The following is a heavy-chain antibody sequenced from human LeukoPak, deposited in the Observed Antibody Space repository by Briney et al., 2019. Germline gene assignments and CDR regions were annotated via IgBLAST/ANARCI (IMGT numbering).Heavy chain of an antibody. J-gene: IGHJ4*02. CDR2: ISGSGDTT. CDR3: TTDYVWGSYEVY. V-gene: IGHV3-23*01. D-gene: IGHD3-16*01. Sequence: GGSLRLSCAASGFTFSSYAMGWVRQAPGKGLEWVSVISGSGDTTNYADSVKGRFTISRDNSKNTLYLQMNSLRAEDTGIYYCTTDYVWGSYEVYWGQGTLVTVSS. CDR1: GFTFSSYA.